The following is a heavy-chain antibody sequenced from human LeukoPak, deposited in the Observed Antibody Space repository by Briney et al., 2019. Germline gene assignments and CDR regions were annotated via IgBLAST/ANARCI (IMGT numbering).Heavy chain of an antibody. V-gene: IGHV5-51*01. CDR1: GYSFTSYC. Sequence: GAALKISCKGSGYSFTSYCSCGRRQMRGKGLEWMGIIYPGDSHTRYSPSFQGQVTISADKSISTAYLQWSSLKASDNAVYYGARRGPQRAGAYFDYWGQGTLVTVSS. J-gene: IGHJ4*02. CDR2: IYPGDSHT. D-gene: IGHD1-26*01. CDR3: ARRGPQRAGAYFDY.